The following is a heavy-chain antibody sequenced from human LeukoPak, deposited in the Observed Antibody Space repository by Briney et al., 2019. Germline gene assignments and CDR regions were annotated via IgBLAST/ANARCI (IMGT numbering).Heavy chain of an antibody. CDR1: GGSISSYY. CDR2: IYYSGST. J-gene: IGHJ3*02. D-gene: IGHD3-9*01. V-gene: IGHV4-59*01. Sequence: SETLSLTCTVSGGSISSYYWSWIRQPPGKGLEWIGYIYYSGSTNYNPSLKSRVTISVDTSKNQFSLKLSSVTAADTAVYYCAREREDYDILTDFDAFDIWGQGTMVTVSS. CDR3: AREREDYDILTDFDAFDI.